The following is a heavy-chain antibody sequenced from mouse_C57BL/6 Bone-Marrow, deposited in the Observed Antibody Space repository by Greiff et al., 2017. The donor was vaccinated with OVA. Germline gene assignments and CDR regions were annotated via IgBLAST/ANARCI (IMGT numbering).Heavy chain of an antibody. CDR1: GYSFTGYY. V-gene: IGHV1-42*01. D-gene: IGHD3-3*01. Sequence: EVQLMASGPELVKPGASVKISCKASGYSFTGYYMNWVKQSPEKSLEWIGEINPSTGGTTYTQKFKAKATLTVDKSSSTAYMQLKSLTSEDSAVYYCARGGTSPFAYWGQGTLVTVSA. CDR3: ARGGTSPFAY. CDR2: INPSTGGT. J-gene: IGHJ3*01.